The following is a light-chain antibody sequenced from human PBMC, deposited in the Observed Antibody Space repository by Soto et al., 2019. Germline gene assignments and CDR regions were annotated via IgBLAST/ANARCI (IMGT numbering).Light chain of an antibody. Sequence: EIVMTQSPATLSVSPGERATLSCRASQSVSSNLAWYQQKPGQAPRLLIYGASTRATGIPARISGSGSGTEFPLTISSLQYEDFAVYYWQQYNNWHTFGPGTKVDIK. CDR3: QQYNNWHT. V-gene: IGKV3-15*01. J-gene: IGKJ3*01. CDR2: GAS. CDR1: QSVSSN.